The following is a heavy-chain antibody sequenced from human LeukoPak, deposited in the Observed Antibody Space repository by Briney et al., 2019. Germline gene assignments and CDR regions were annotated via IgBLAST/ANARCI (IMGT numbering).Heavy chain of an antibody. CDR2: IYSGGST. D-gene: IGHD4/OR15-4a*01. J-gene: IGHJ6*02. CDR3: ARPHSRTINYGMDV. Sequence: GGSLRLSCAVSGLTVSSNYMSWVRQAPWKWLEWVSVIYSGGSTYYGDSVKGRFTISRDNSKNTLYLQMNSLRAEDTAMYYCARPHSRTINYGMDVWGQGTTVTVSS. CDR1: GLTVSSNY. V-gene: IGHV3-53*01.